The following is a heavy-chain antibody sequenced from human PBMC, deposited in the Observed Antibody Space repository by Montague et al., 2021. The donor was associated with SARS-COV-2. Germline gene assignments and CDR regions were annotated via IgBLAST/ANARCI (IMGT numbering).Heavy chain of an antibody. J-gene: IGHJ4*02. CDR1: GGSISSYY. V-gene: IGHV4-59*01. CDR2: IYYSGST. D-gene: IGHD5-24*01. Sequence: SETLSLTCTVSGGSISSYYWSWIRQPPGKGLEWIGYIYYSGSTNYNPSLKSRVTISVDTSKNQFSPKLSPVTAADTAVYYCARVFPRWLQFDPYFDYWGQGTLVTVSS. CDR3: ARVFPRWLQFDPYFDY.